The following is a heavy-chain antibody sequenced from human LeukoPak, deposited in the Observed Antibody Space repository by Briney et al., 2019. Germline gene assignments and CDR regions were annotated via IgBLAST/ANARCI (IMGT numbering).Heavy chain of an antibody. CDR2: ISSSSSTI. Sequence: PGGSLRLSCAASGFTFSSYSMNWVRQAPGKGLEWVSYISSSSSTIYYADSVKGRFTISRDNAKNSLYLQMNCLRAEDTAVYYCARRGSGYDHAFDIWGQGTMVTVPS. V-gene: IGHV3-48*01. CDR3: ARRGSGYDHAFDI. D-gene: IGHD5-12*01. CDR1: GFTFSSYS. J-gene: IGHJ3*02.